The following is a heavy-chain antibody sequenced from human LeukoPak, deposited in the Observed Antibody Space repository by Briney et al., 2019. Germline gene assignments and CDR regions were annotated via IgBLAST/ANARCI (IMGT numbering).Heavy chain of an antibody. V-gene: IGHV3-30*02. CDR1: GFIFSNYG. CDR3: ARDMEPDAFDI. CDR2: IRFDGSNQ. D-gene: IGHD1-1*01. J-gene: IGHJ3*02. Sequence: GGSLRLSCAASGFIFSNYGMHWVRQAPGKGLEWVAFIRFDGSNQHYADSVKGRFTISRDTAKNSLYLQMNSLRAEDTALYYCARDMEPDAFDIWGQGTMVTVSS.